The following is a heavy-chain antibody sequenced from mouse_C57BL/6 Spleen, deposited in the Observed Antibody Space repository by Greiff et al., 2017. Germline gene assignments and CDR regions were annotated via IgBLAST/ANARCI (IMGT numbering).Heavy chain of an antibody. CDR3: ARGGKRDFDY. CDR1: GYTFTSSG. V-gene: IGHV1-81*01. J-gene: IGHJ2*01. CDR2: IYPRSGNT. Sequence: VKLMESGAELARPGASVKLSCKASGYTFTSSGISWVKQRTGQGLEWIGEIYPRSGNTYYNEKFKGKATLTADKSSSTAYMELRSLTSEDSAVYFCARGGKRDFDYWGQGTTLTVSS.